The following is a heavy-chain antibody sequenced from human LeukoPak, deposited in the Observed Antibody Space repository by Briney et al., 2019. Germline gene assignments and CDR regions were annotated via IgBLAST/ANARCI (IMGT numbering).Heavy chain of an antibody. V-gene: IGHV3-30-3*01. CDR3: AREEWYYFDY. CDR2: ISYDGSNK. D-gene: IGHD3-3*01. CDR1: GFTFNTYA. J-gene: IGHJ4*02. Sequence: QPERSLRLSCVASGFTFNTYAIHWVRQAPGKGLEWVAVISYDGSNKYYEDSVKGRFTISRDNSKNTLYLQMNSLRAEDMAVYYCAREEWYYFDYWGQGTLVTVSS.